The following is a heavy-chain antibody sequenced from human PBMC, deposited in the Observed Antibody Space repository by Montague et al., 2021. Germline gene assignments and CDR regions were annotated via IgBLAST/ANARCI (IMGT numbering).Heavy chain of an antibody. CDR3: ARRGGTMVRGVKGYMDV. V-gene: IGHV4-34*01. J-gene: IGHJ6*03. CDR1: GGSFSGCY. D-gene: IGHD3-10*01. Sequence: SETLSLTCAVYGGSFSGCYWSWIRRPPGKGLEWIGEINHSGSTNYNPSLKSRVTISVDTSKNQFSLKLSSVTAADTAVYYCARRGGTMVRGVKGYMDVWGKGTTVTVSS. CDR2: INHSGST.